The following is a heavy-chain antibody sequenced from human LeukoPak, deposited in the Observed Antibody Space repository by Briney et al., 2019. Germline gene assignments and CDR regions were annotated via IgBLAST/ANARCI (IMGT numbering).Heavy chain of an antibody. CDR2: LSGSGGST. CDR3: AKNEYGDPGWPYYYYYMDV. J-gene: IGHJ6*03. V-gene: IGHV3-23*01. D-gene: IGHD4-17*01. Sequence: GGSLRLSCITSGFMFSSYAMSWVRQAPGKGLEWVSGLSGSGGSTYYADSVKGRFTISRDNSKNTLFLQMNTLRAEDTAIYYCAKNEYGDPGWPYYYYYMDVWGKGTTVTVSS. CDR1: GFMFSSYA.